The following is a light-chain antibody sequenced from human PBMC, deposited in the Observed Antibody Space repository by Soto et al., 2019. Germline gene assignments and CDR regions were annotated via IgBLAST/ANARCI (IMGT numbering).Light chain of an antibody. CDR2: DTS. CDR3: LQHNSYPYT. CDR1: QDISRF. J-gene: IGKJ2*01. Sequence: DVQMTQSPSAMSASVGDRVTITCRASQDISRFVAWFQQKPGKAPERLIYDTSSLQPGVPSRFSGSGSGTEFTLAISGLKPEDFATYYYLQHNSYPYTFGQGTKLVIK. V-gene: IGKV1-17*03.